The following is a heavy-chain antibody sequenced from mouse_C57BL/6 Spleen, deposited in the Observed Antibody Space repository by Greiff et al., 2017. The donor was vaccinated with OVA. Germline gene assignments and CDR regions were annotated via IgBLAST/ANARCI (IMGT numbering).Heavy chain of an antibody. Sequence: VKLVESGAELMQPGASVKLSCTATGYTFTGYWIEWVKQRPGHGLEWIGEILPGSGSTNYNEKFKGKATFTADTSSNTAYMQLSSLTTEDSAIYYCANLCGSRGVFAYWGQGTLVTVSA. V-gene: IGHV1-9*01. CDR2: ILPGSGST. CDR1: GYTFTGYW. J-gene: IGHJ3*01. D-gene: IGHD1-1*01. CDR3: ANLCGSRGVFAY.